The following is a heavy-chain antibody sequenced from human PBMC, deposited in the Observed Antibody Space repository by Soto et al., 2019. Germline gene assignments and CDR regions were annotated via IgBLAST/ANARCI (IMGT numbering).Heavy chain of an antibody. D-gene: IGHD6-13*01. V-gene: IGHV1-24*01. CDR1: GYTLTELS. CDR2: FDAEDGET. Sequence: ASVKVSCKVSGYTLTELSMHWVRQAPGKGLEWMGGFDAEDGETIYAQKFQGRVTVTEDTSTGTAYMELSSLRSEDTAVYYCAREHLAAAVGWYDPWGQGTLVTVSS. J-gene: IGHJ5*02. CDR3: AREHLAAAVGWYDP.